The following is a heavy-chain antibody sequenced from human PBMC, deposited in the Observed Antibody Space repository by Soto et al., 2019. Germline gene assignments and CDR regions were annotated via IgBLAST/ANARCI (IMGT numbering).Heavy chain of an antibody. D-gene: IGHD3-16*01. CDR3: SRQWGDYVCDY. CDR2: IYYSGTT. CDR1: GDSITSNSYF. Sequence: SETLYLTCNVSGDSITSNSYFWAWLRQPPGKEPEWIGSIYYSGTTYYNTSLKNQITISVDRSKNQYSLKVSSETAADTDVNYCSRQWGDYVCDYWGQGTLVTVSS. V-gene: IGHV4-39*01. J-gene: IGHJ4*02.